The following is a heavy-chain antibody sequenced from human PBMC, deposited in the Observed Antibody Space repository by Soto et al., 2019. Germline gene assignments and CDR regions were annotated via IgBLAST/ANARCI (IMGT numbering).Heavy chain of an antibody. V-gene: IGHV3-30-3*01. CDR1: GFTFSNYA. CDR3: ATGGGAYGGGWFDP. CDR2: ISYDGSNK. J-gene: IGHJ5*02. Sequence: QVQLVESGGGVVQPGRSLRLSCAASGFTFSNYAMHWVRQAPGKGLEWVALISYDGSNKFYADSVKGRFTISRDNSKNTRYLQRDSLMAGGTGVYYWATGGGAYGGGWFDPWGQGTLVTVSS. D-gene: IGHD5-12*01.